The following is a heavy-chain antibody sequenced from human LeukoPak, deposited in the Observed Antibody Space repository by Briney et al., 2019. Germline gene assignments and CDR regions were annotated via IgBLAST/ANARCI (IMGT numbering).Heavy chain of an antibody. V-gene: IGHV3-74*01. Sequence: PGGSLRLSCALSGFTFSRFGIDSGRQAPGKGLVWVSRINKDGSVTDYAESVKGRFSISRDNAKNTLYLQINSLRVEDTAIYYCVTVCGIARVVLFDYWGQGTLVTVSS. J-gene: IGHJ4*02. CDR3: VTVCGIARVVLFDY. CDR1: GFTFSRFG. D-gene: IGHD3-3*01. CDR2: INKDGSVT.